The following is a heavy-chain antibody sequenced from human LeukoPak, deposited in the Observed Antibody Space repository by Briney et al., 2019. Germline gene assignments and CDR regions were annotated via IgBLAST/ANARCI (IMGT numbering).Heavy chain of an antibody. V-gene: IGHV4-59*01. D-gene: IGHD6-19*01. CDR3: ARDTTVAFGMQF. Sequence: SETLSLTCTVSGGSISTFSWTWIRQPPGKGLEWIGSFQSTSNNYNPAFKSRVAISVDTAKNQFFLRLNSLTSADTAVYYCARDTTVAFGMQFWGHGSLVTVSS. CDR1: GGSISTFS. CDR2: FQSTSN. J-gene: IGHJ4*01.